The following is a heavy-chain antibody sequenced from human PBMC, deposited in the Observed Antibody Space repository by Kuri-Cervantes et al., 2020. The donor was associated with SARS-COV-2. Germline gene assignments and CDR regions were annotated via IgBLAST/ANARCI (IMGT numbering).Heavy chain of an antibody. V-gene: IGHV5-51*01. Sequence: GESLKISCKGSGYSFTSYWIGWVRQMPGKGLEWMGIIYPGDSDTRYSPSFQGQVTISADKSISTAYLQWSSLKASDTAMYYCARQASIVGATTGFGYWGQGTLVTVSS. CDR2: IYPGDSDT. CDR3: ARQASIVGATTGFGY. CDR1: GYSFTSYW. D-gene: IGHD1-26*01. J-gene: IGHJ4*02.